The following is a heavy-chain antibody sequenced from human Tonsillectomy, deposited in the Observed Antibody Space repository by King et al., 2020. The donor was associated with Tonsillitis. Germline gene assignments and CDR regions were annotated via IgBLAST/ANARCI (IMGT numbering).Heavy chain of an antibody. Sequence: VQLVESGAEVKKPGASVKVSCKASGYTFTSHGISWVRQAPGQGLEWMGWISTYNGNTNYAQKVQGRVIMTTDTSTSTVYMELRSLRSDDSAVYYCARVSGDYDILSCFDYWGQGTLVTVSS. D-gene: IGHD3-9*01. CDR2: ISTYNGNT. J-gene: IGHJ4*02. CDR1: GYTFTSHG. CDR3: ARVSGDYDILSCFDY. V-gene: IGHV1-18*04.